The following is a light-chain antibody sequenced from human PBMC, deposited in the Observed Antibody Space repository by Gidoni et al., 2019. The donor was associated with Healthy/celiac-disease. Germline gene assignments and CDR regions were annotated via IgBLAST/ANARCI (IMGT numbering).Light chain of an antibody. J-gene: IGLJ2*01. CDR2: EVS. V-gene: IGLV2-8*01. Sequence: QSALTQPPSASGCPGQSVTISCTGTSSDVGGYNYVSWYQQHPGKAPKLMIYEVSKRPSGVPDRFSGSKSGNTASLTVSGLQAEDEADYYCSSYAGSNLRVVFGGGTKLTVL. CDR3: SSYAGSNLRVV. CDR1: SSDVGGYNY.